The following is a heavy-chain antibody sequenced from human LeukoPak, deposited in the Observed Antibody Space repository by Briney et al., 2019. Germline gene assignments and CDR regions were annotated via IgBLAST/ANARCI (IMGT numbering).Heavy chain of an antibody. V-gene: IGHV3-23*01. Sequence: GGSLRLSCAASGFTFSSYGMNWVRQAPGKGLEWVSSISSSGGSTNYADSVKGRFTISRDNFKNTLYLQMNSLRAEDTAVYYCAKTPVRRFPLYFDYWGQGTLVTVSS. CDR1: GFTFSSYG. CDR3: AKTPVRRFPLYFDY. CDR2: ISSSGGST. J-gene: IGHJ4*02. D-gene: IGHD3-3*01.